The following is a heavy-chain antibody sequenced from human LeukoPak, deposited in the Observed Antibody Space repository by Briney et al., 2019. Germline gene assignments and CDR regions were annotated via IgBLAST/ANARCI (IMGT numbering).Heavy chain of an antibody. CDR2: IYYSGST. Sequence: SQTLSLTCTVSGGSISSGGYYWSWIRQHPGKGLEWIGYIYYSGSTYYNPSLKSRVTISVDTSKNQFSLKLSSVAAADTAVYYCARDTMVRGVPHYGMDVWGQGTTVTVSS. D-gene: IGHD3-10*01. CDR1: GGSISSGGYY. V-gene: IGHV4-31*03. J-gene: IGHJ6*02. CDR3: ARDTMVRGVPHYGMDV.